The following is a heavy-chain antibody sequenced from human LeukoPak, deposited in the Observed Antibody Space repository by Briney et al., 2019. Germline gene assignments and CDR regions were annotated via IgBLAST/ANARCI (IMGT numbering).Heavy chain of an antibody. CDR3: TTGYCTNGVCYTFDY. V-gene: IGHV3-23*01. J-gene: IGHJ4*02. CDR2: ISGSGGST. CDR1: GFTFSSYG. Sequence: GGSLRLSCAASGFTFSSYGMNWVRQAPGKGLEWVSAISGSGGSTYYAASVKGRFTISRDNSKNTLYLQMNSLKTEDTAVYYCTTGYCTNGVCYTFDYWGEGTLVTVSS. D-gene: IGHD2-8*01.